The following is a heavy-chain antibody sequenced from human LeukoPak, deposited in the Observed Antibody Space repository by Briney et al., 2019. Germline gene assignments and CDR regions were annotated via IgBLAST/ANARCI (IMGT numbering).Heavy chain of an antibody. V-gene: IGHV1-69*06. J-gene: IGHJ6*03. Sequence: KISCQGSGYSFTYYWITWVRQTPGQGLEWMGGIIPMFGTANYAQKFQDRVTITADKSTSTAYMELSSLRSEDTAVYYCARVVGLTGYSSTWYSGYYYYMDVWGKGTTVTVSS. CDR1: GYSFTYYW. CDR2: IIPMFGTA. D-gene: IGHD6-13*01. CDR3: ARVVGLTGYSSTWYSGYYYYMDV.